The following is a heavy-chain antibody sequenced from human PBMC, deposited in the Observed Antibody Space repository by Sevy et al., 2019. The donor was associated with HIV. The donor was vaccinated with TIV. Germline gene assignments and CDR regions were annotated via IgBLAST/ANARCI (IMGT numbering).Heavy chain of an antibody. Sequence: GGSLRLSCAASGFTFDDYAMHWVRQAPGKGLEWVSGISWNSGSIGYADSVKGRFTISRDNAKNYLYLQMNSLRAKDTALYYYAKAKNFGRSWYVANAFDIWGQGTMVTVSS. CDR3: AKAKNFGRSWYVANAFDI. J-gene: IGHJ3*02. CDR1: GFTFDDYA. V-gene: IGHV3-9*01. D-gene: IGHD6-13*01. CDR2: ISWNSGSI.